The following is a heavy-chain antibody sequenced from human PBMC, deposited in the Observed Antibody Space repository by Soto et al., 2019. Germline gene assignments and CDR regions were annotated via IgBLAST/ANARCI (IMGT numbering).Heavy chain of an antibody. CDR2: IKKDGSEK. D-gene: IGHD6-13*01. J-gene: IGHJ4*02. Sequence: PGGSLRLSCAVSGFTFSRYWMSWVRQGSGKGLECVANIKKDGSEKYYVDSVKGRFTISRDNAKNSLYLQMNSLRAEDTAVYYCVRDHAVAASDYWGQRALVTVSS. CDR3: VRDHAVAASDY. V-gene: IGHV3-7*01. CDR1: GFTFSRYW.